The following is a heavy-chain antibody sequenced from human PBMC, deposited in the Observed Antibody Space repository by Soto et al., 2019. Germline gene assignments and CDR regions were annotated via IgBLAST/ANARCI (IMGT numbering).Heavy chain of an antibody. CDR3: ARSSYSDSGSYYLCAIDI. J-gene: IGHJ3*02. CDR2: IHYSGST. Sequence: SETLSLTCTVSGGSISTYYWSWIRQPPGKGLEWIGYIHYSGSTDYNPSLKSRVTISGDTSKNHFSLKLSSVTAADTAVYYCARSSYSDSGSYYLCAIDISGQGTMVTVSS. CDR1: GGSISTYY. V-gene: IGHV4-59*08. D-gene: IGHD3-10*01.